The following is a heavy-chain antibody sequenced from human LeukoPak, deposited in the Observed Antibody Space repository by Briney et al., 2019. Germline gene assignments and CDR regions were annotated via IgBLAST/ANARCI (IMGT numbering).Heavy chain of an antibody. CDR1: GFTFSTYT. D-gene: IGHD3-16*01. CDR3: ARSRDYVPFY. Sequence: GGSLRLSCAASGFTFSTYTIHWVRQAPGKGLEWVAVISYDGTNKYYADSVKGRFTISRDNSKNTLYLQMNSLRAEDTAVYYCARSRDYVPFYWGQGTLVTVSS. CDR2: ISYDGTNK. J-gene: IGHJ4*02. V-gene: IGHV3-30*04.